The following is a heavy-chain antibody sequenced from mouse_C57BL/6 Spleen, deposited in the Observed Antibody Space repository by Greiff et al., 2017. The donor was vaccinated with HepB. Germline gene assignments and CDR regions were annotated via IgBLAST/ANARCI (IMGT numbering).Heavy chain of an antibody. J-gene: IGHJ2*01. CDR1: GYTFTDYE. CDR3: TRLENGKGY. Sequence: QVHVKQSGAELVRPGASVTLSCKASGYTFTDYEMHWVKQTPVHGLEWIGAIDPETGGTAYNQKFKGKAILTADKSSSTAYMELRSLTSEDSAVYYCTRLENGKGYWGQGTTLTVSS. CDR2: IDPETGGT. V-gene: IGHV1-15*01. D-gene: IGHD4-1*01.